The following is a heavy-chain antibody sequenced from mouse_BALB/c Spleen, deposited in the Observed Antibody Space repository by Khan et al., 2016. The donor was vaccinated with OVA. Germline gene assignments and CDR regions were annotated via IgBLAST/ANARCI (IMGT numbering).Heavy chain of an antibody. CDR3: TRIYRSDFDY. D-gene: IGHD1-1*01. Sequence: EVQLQQSGPELVRPGASVKISCKASGYSFTGYFMNWVMQSPGKSLAWIGRITPHIGETFYNQRFKDKATLTVDESSNTAHMDLRSLAAEDSAVYYCTRIYRSDFDYWGQGTTRTGSS. V-gene: IGHV1-20*02. CDR2: ITPHIGET. CDR1: GYSFTGYF. J-gene: IGHJ2*01.